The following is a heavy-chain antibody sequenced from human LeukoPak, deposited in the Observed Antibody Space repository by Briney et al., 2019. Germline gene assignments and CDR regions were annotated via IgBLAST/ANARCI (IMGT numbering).Heavy chain of an antibody. CDR1: GFIFSGYA. CDR3: ARAPVGYDILPSSFDY. CDR2: ISYDGSNK. V-gene: IGHV3-30*04. J-gene: IGHJ4*02. Sequence: GGSLRLSCAASGFIFSGYAMHWVRQAPGKGLEWVAVISYDGSNKYYADSVKGRFTISRDNSKNTLYLQMNSLRVEDTAVYYCARAPVGYDILPSSFDYWGQGTLVTVSS. D-gene: IGHD3-9*01.